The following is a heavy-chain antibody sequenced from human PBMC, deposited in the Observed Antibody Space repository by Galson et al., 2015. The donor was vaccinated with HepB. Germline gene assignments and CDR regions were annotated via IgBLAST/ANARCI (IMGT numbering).Heavy chain of an antibody. J-gene: IGHJ4*02. CDR1: GFTFSSYE. CDR2: ISSSGSTI. CDR3: APLQQQLVLGY. D-gene: IGHD6-13*01. Sequence: SLRLSCAASGFTFSSYEMNWVRQAPGKGLEWVSYISSSGSTIYYADSVKGRFTISRDNAKNSLYLQMNSLRAEDTAVYYCAPLQQQLVLGYWGQETLVTVSS. V-gene: IGHV3-48*03.